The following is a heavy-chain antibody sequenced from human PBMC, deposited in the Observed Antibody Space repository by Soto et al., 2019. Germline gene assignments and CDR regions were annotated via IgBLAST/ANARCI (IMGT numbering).Heavy chain of an antibody. V-gene: IGHV4-31*03. CDR3: AREYGDYPEYNWFDP. D-gene: IGHD4-17*01. CDR2: IYYSGST. Sequence: SETLSLTCTVSGGSISSGGYYWSWIRQHPGKGLEWIGYIYYSGSTYYNPSLKSRVTISVDTSKNQFSLKLSSVTAADTAVYYCAREYGDYPEYNWFDPWGQGTLVTVSS. J-gene: IGHJ5*02. CDR1: GGSISSGGYY.